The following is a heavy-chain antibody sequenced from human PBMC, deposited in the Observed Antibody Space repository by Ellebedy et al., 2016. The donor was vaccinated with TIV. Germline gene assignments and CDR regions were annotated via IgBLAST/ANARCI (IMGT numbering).Heavy chain of an antibody. CDR1: GFTFSNYW. CDR2: IGTDGTGT. Sequence: GGSLRLSXAASGFTFSNYWMHWVRQAPEKGLVWVSRIGTDGTGTIYADSVKGRFTISRDNAKSTLFLQMHSLRAEDTAVYYCTRLSCTITSCYAYDAFDLWGQGTMVTVSS. V-gene: IGHV3-74*01. J-gene: IGHJ3*01. CDR3: TRLSCTITSCYAYDAFDL. D-gene: IGHD2-2*01.